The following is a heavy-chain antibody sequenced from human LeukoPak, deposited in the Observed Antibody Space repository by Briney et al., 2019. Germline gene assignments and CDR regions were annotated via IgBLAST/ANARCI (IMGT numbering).Heavy chain of an antibody. V-gene: IGHV3-23*01. CDR3: AKGYRGNYDY. CDR2: ISDRGVST. CDR1: GFTFSSYA. J-gene: IGHJ4*02. D-gene: IGHD1-26*01. Sequence: TGGSLRLSCVASGFTFSSYAMTWVRQAPGKGLEWVSSISDRGVSTYYADSVKGRFTISRDNPKNTLYLQMNSLRAEDTAVYYCAKGYRGNYDYWGQGALVTVSS.